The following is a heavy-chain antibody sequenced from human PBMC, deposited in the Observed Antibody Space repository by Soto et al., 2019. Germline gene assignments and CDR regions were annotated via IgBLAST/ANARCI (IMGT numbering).Heavy chain of an antibody. V-gene: IGHV3-21*06. D-gene: IGHD6-19*01. CDR1: GFSFSSHS. Sequence: GGSLRPSCAATGFSFSSHSFNWVRPAPGQGLEWIAYISSRSSLILYADSVRGRFVIFRDNALNSLYLQMNSPRDEDTAIYYCARERGEYDSGWYSDRSGQGTPVTVSS. CDR2: ISSRSSLI. CDR3: ARERGEYDSGWYSDR. J-gene: IGHJ5*02.